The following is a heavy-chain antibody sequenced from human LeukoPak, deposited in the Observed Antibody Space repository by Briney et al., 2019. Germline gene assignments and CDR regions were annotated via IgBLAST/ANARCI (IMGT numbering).Heavy chain of an antibody. CDR3: ARGYSSSWYHVHYFDY. CDR1: GYTFTGYY. D-gene: IGHD6-13*01. V-gene: IGHV1-2*02. CDR2: INPNSGGT. Sequence: ASVKVSCKASGYTFTGYYMHWVRQAPGQGLEWMGWINPNSGGTNHAQKFQGRVTMTRDTSISTAYMELSRLRSDDTAVYYCARGYSSSWYHVHYFDYWGQGTLVTVSS. J-gene: IGHJ4*02.